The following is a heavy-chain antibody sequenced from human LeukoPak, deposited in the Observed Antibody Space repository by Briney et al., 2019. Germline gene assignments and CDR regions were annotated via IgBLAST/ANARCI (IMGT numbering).Heavy chain of an antibody. D-gene: IGHD6-13*01. CDR2: IYYSGST. CDR3: ASKGATYSSSWYYFDY. CDR1: GGPISSSSYY. J-gene: IGHJ4*02. Sequence: PSETLSLTCTVSGGPISSSSYYWGWIRQPPGKGLEWIGSIYYSGSTYYNPSLKSRVTISVDTPKNQFSLKLSSVTAADTAVYYCASKGATYSSSWYYFDYWGQGTLVTVSS. V-gene: IGHV4-39*01.